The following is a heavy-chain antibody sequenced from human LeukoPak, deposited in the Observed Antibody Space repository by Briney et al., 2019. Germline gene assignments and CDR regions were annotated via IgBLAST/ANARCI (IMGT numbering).Heavy chain of an antibody. J-gene: IGHJ5*02. CDR3: AREWSVVVVVAATSGWFDP. CDR1: GYGFTSYG. D-gene: IGHD2-15*01. V-gene: IGHV1-69*06. Sequence: SVKVSCKASGYGFTSYGITWVREAPGQGPEWLGGIIPIFGTANYAQKFQGRVTITADKSTSTAYMELSSLRSEDTAVYYCAREWSVVVVVAATSGWFDPWGQGTLVTVSS. CDR2: IIPIFGTA.